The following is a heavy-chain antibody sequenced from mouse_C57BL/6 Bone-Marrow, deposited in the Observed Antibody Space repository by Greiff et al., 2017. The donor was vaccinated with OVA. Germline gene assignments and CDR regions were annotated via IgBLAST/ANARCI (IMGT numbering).Heavy chain of an antibody. CDR3: ARRGPWDAFDY. CDR1: GYTFTNYW. V-gene: IGHV1-63*01. Sequence: ESGAELVRPGTSVKMSCKASGYTFTNYWIGWAKQRPGHGLEWIGDIYPGGGYTNYNEKFKGKATLTADKSSSTAYMQFSSLTSEDSAIYYCARRGPWDAFDYWGQGTTLTVSS. J-gene: IGHJ2*01. D-gene: IGHD4-1*01. CDR2: IYPGGGYT.